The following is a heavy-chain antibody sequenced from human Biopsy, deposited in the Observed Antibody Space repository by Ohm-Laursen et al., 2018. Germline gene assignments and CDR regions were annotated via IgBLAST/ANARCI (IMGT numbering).Heavy chain of an antibody. V-gene: IGHV4-59*01. CDR3: ARATNSTGWPYYYFYGMDV. D-gene: IGHD2/OR15-2a*01. J-gene: IGHJ6*02. CDR1: GGSISSDY. CDR2: IYYSGST. Sequence: SETLSPTWPVSGGSISSDYWSWIRQTPGKGLEWIGYIYYSGSTNYNPSLKSRVTISVDTSKNQFSLRLNSVTAADTAVYYCARATNSTGWPYYYFYGMDVWGQGTTVTVSS.